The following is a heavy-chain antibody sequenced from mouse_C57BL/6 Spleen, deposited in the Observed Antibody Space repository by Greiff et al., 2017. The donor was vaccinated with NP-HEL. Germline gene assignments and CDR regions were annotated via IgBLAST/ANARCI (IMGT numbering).Heavy chain of an antibody. CDR2: SYPGDGDT. CDR1: GYAFSSSW. CDR3: ARSGDYDVYYAMDY. Sequence: QVQLKQSGPELVKPGASVKISCKASGYAFSSSWMNWVKQRPGKGLEWIGRSYPGDGDTNYNGKFKGKATLTADKSSSTAYMQLSSLTSEDSAVYFCARSGDYDVYYAMDYWGQGTSVTVSS. D-gene: IGHD2-4*01. J-gene: IGHJ4*01. V-gene: IGHV1-82*01.